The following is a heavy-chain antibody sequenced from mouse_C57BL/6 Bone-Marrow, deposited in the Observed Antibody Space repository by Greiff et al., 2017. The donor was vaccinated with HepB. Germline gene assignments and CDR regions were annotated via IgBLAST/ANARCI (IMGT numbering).Heavy chain of an antibody. CDR3: AIYGSSSYYAMDY. CDR2: INPNNGGT. V-gene: IGHV1-26*01. CDR1: GYTFTDYY. D-gene: IGHD1-1*01. J-gene: IGHJ4*01. Sequence: VQLQQSGPELVKPGASVKISCKASGYTFTDYYMNWVKQSHGKSLEWIGDINPNNGGTSYNQKFKGKATLTVDKSSSTAYMELRSLTSEDSAVYYCAIYGSSSYYAMDYWGQGTSVTVSS.